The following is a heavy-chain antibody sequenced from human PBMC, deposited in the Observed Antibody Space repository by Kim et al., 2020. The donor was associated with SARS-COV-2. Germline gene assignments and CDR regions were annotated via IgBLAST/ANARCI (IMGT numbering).Heavy chain of an antibody. CDR1: GFTFSNSA. Sequence: GGSLRLSCTASGFTFSNSAMSWVRQAPGKSLEWVSAIIGSGSGTYYADSVKDRFSISRDNFQNTLYLQMDNLRAEDTAVYYCARQLHITAVTIYRYFVLWARGPLVTVPS. D-gene: IGHD6-6*01. CDR2: IIGSGSGT. J-gene: IGHJ2*01. CDR3: ARQLHITAVTIYRYFVL. V-gene: IGHV3-23*01.